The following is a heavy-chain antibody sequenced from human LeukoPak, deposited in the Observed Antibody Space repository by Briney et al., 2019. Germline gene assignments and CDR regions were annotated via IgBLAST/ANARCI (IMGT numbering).Heavy chain of an antibody. J-gene: IGHJ4*02. CDR2: INSDGSST. CDR3: ARAYDILTGIDY. V-gene: IGHV3-74*01. CDR1: GFTFSSYW. Sequence: GGSLRLSCAASGFTFSSYWMRWVRQAPGKGLVWVSRINSDGSSTSYADSVKGRFTISRDNAKNTLYLQMNSLRAEDTAVYYCARAYDILTGIDYWGQGTLVTVSS. D-gene: IGHD3-9*01.